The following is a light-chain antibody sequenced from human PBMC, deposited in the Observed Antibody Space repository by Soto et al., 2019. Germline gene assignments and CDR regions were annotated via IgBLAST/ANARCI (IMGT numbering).Light chain of an antibody. CDR2: TNN. CDR3: AAWDDSLNGLYV. V-gene: IGLV1-44*01. J-gene: IGLJ1*01. Sequence: QSALTQPPSASGTPGQRVTLSCSGSSSNIGRNTVNWYQQLPGTAPQLLIYTNNQRPSGVPDRFYGSKSGTSASLAISGLQSEDEADYYCAAWDDSLNGLYVFGTGTKVTGL. CDR1: SSNIGRNT.